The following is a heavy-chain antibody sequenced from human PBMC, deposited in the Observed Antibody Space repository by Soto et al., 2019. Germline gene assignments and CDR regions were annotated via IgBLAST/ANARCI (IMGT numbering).Heavy chain of an antibody. CDR1: GGSINTYY. V-gene: IGHV4-59*01. D-gene: IGHD2-8*01. J-gene: IGHJ6*03. CDR3: ARGCRAAYYYYLGV. CDR2: IYYSGST. Sequence: PSETLSLTCNVSGGSINTYYWSWIRQPPGKGLEWIGYIYYSGSTNYNPSLKSRVTMSVDTSKNQFSLKLSSVTAADTAVYYCARGCRAAYYYYLGVWGKGTTVTVSS.